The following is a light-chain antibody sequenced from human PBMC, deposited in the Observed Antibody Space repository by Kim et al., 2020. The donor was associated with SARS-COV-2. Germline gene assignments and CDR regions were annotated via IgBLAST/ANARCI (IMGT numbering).Light chain of an antibody. V-gene: IGLV6-57*01. CDR1: SGSIASNY. CDR3: QSYDSSNHVV. J-gene: IGLJ3*02. Sequence: KPVTLSCTRSSGSIASNYVQWYQQRPGSSPTTVIYEDNQRPSGVPDRFSGSIDSSSNSASLTISGLKTEDEADYYCQSYDSSNHVVFGGGTKLTVL. CDR2: EDN.